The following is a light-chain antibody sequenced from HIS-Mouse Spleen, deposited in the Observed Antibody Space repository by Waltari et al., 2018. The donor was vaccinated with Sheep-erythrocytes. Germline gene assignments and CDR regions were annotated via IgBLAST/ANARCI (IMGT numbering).Light chain of an antibody. CDR2: EGS. J-gene: IGLJ3*02. V-gene: IGLV2-23*01. CDR3: CSYAGSSTPWV. Sequence: QSALTQPASVSGSPGQSITISCTGTSRDVASYNLVSLYQQHPGKAPKLMIYEGSKRPSGVSNRFSGSKSGNTASLTISGLQAEDEADYYCCSYAGSSTPWVFGGGTKLTVL. CDR1: SRDVASYNL.